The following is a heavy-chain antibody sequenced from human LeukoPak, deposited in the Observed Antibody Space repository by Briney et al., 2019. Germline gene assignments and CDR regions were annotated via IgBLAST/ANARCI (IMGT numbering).Heavy chain of an antibody. D-gene: IGHD2-8*01. J-gene: IGHJ4*02. CDR2: IDQDGSER. CDR3: ARALYPNAGLFDY. Sequence: GGSLRLSCAASGFSFSTYWMNWVRQAPGKGLEWVGNIDQDGSERHYVASMKGRFSISRGNARNSLFLQMNSLRAEDTAVYYCARALYPNAGLFDYWGRGTLVTVSS. CDR1: GFSFSTYW. V-gene: IGHV3-7*01.